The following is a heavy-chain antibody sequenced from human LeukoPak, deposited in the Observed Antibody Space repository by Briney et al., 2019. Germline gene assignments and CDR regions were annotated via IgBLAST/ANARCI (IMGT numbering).Heavy chain of an antibody. CDR2: ISSTGSTM. J-gene: IGHJ4*02. D-gene: IGHD3-10*01. CDR1: GFTFTGYE. CDR3: ASAAYMVRGVIITPPFDY. V-gene: IGHV3-48*03. Sequence: GGSLRLSCAASGFTFTGYEMNWVRQAPGKGLEWVSPISSTGSTMYYADSVKGRFTISRDNAKNSLYLQMNSLRAEDTSVYYCASAAYMVRGVIITPPFDYWGQGALVSVSS.